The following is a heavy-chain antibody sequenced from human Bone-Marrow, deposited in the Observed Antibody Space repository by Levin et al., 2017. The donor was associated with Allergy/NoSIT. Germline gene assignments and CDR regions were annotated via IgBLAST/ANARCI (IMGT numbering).Heavy chain of an antibody. J-gene: IGHJ2*01. CDR1: GFTFGSYR. Sequence: TGGSLRLSCAASGFTFGSYRMHWVRQGPGEGLVWVSRILSDGGETTYADSVEGRFTISRDNARNTLYLQMNSLRVEDTAVYYCARDPGFNGHDWYFDLWGRGTLVTVSS. CDR2: ILSDGGET. V-gene: IGHV3-74*01. D-gene: IGHD2-8*01. CDR3: ARDPGFNGHDWYFDL.